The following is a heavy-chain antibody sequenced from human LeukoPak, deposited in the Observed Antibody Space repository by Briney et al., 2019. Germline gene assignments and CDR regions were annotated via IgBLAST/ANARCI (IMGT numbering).Heavy chain of an antibody. V-gene: IGHV4-4*07. Sequence: SETLSLTCTVSGGSISSYYWSWIRRPAGKGLEWIGRIYTSGSTNYNPSLKSRVTMSVDTSKNQFSLKLSSVTAADTAVYYCARWAHPYSGSYFDYWGQGTLVTVSS. CDR2: IYTSGST. CDR1: GGSISSYY. D-gene: IGHD1-26*01. J-gene: IGHJ4*02. CDR3: ARWAHPYSGSYFDY.